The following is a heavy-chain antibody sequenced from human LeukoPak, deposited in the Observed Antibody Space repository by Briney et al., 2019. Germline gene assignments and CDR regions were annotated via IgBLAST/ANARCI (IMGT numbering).Heavy chain of an antibody. J-gene: IGHJ6*03. CDR1: GGSISSGSYY. CDR2: INHSGST. V-gene: IGHV4-61*09. Sequence: PSQTLSLTCTVSGGSISSGSYYWSWIRQPAGKGLEWIGEINHSGSTNYNPSLKSRVTISVDTSKNQFSLKLSSVTAADTAVYYCARELGSGSYYKDYYYYYYMDVWGKGTTVTVSS. CDR3: ARELGSGSYYKDYYYYYYMDV. D-gene: IGHD3-10*01.